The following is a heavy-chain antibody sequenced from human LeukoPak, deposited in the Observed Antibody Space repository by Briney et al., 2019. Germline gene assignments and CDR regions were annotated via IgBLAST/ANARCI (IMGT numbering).Heavy chain of an antibody. D-gene: IGHD3-16*01. V-gene: IGHV3-7*01. Sequence: GGSLRLSCAASGFTFSSYWMKWVRQAPGKGLEWVANVKEDASEKYYVDSVKGRFTISRDNAESSLYLQMNSLRAEDTAVYYCAREDFQFRGKDAFDIWGHGTMVTVSS. J-gene: IGHJ3*02. CDR2: VKEDASEK. CDR1: GFTFSSYW. CDR3: AREDFQFRGKDAFDI.